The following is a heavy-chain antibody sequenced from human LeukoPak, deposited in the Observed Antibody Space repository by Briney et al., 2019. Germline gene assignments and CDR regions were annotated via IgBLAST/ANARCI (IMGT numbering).Heavy chain of an antibody. Sequence: SETLSLTCAVYGGSFSGYYWSWIRQPPGKGLEWIGEINHSGSTNYNPSLKSRVTISVDTSKNQFSLKLSSVTAADTAVYYCAIGRFDPWGQGTLVTVPS. V-gene: IGHV4-34*01. CDR3: AIGRFDP. CDR1: GGSFSGYY. J-gene: IGHJ5*02. CDR2: INHSGST.